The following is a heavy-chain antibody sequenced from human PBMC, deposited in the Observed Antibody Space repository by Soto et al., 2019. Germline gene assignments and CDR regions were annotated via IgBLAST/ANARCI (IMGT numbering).Heavy chain of an antibody. CDR2: IFYSGST. CDR1: GASISSSPYY. Sequence: PSETLSLTCTVSGASISSSPYYWGWIRQPPGKGLEWIGSIFYSGSTYYNPSLKSRVTISVDTSKNQFSLKLSSVTAADTAVYYCAREGRRPYYYYYYMDVWGKGTTVTVSS. CDR3: AREGRRPYYYYYYMDV. J-gene: IGHJ6*03. V-gene: IGHV4-39*07.